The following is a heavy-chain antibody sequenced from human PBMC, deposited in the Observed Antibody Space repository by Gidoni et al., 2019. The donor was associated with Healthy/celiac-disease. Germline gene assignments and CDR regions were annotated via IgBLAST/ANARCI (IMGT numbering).Heavy chain of an antibody. CDR1: GGSISSSSYY. CDR2: IYYSGST. J-gene: IGHJ4*02. V-gene: IGHV4-39*01. CDR3: AGGIYYYDSSAIDY. D-gene: IGHD3-22*01. Sequence: QLQLQESGPGLVKPSETLSLTCTVSGGSISSSSYYWGWIRQPPGKGLEWIGSIYYSGSTHYNPSLKSRVTISVDTSKNQFSLKLSSVTAADTAVYYCAGGIYYYDSSAIDYWGQGTLVTVSS.